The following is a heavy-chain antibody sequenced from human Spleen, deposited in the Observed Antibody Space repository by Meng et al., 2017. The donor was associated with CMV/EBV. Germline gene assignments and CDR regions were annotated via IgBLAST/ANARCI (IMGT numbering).Heavy chain of an antibody. J-gene: IGHJ6*02. CDR3: AGHSDCGGDCPYYYYYMDV. Sequence: SVKVSCKASGYTFTGYYMHWVRQAPRQGLEWMGGIIPILGIANYAQKFQGRVTITADKSTSTAYMEVSSLRSEDTAVYYCAGHSDCGGDCPYYYYYMDVWGQGTTVTVSS. V-gene: IGHV1-69*10. CDR2: IIPILGIA. CDR1: GYTFTGYY. D-gene: IGHD2-21*01.